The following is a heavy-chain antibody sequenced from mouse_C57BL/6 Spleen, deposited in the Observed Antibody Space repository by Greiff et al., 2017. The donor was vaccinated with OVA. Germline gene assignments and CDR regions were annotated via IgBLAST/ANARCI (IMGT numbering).Heavy chain of an antibody. Sequence: VKLQQPGAELVRPGTSVKLSCKASGYTFTSYWMHWVKQRPGQGLEWIGVIDPSDSYTNYNQKFKGKATLTVDTSSSTAYMQLSSLTSEDSAVYYCARRMIKNAMGDWGQGTSVTVSS. CDR3: ARRMIKNAMGD. V-gene: IGHV1-59*01. CDR2: IDPSDSYT. J-gene: IGHJ4*01. CDR1: GYTFTSYW. D-gene: IGHD2-4*01.